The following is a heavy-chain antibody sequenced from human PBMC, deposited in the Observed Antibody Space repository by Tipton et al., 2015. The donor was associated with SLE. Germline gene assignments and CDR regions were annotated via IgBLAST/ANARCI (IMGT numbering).Heavy chain of an antibody. Sequence: GLVKPSETLSLICSVSGDFVSLYYWSWMRHSPGKGLEWIGFVHPSGSTSYNPSLKSRVSVSLDTSKNQLSLKLRSVTAADTAVYYCARGMLTWRGAIVGVDVWGQGTTVNVSS. CDR3: ARGMLTWRGAIVGVDV. D-gene: IGHD2-8*01. CDR1: GDFVSLYY. V-gene: IGHV4-59*02. J-gene: IGHJ6*02. CDR2: VHPSGST.